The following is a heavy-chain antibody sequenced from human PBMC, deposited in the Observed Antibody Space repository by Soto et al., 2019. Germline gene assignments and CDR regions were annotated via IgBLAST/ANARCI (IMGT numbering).Heavy chain of an antibody. V-gene: IGHV3-30*18. CDR1: GFTFSSYG. D-gene: IGHD2-2*02. Sequence: QVQLVESGGGVVQPGRSLRLSCAASGFTFSSYGMHWVRQAPGKGLEWVAVISYDGSNKYYADSVKGRFTISRDNSKNTLYLQMNSLRAEDTAVYYCAKERIPDYYDYGMDVWGQGTTVTVSS. CDR2: ISYDGSNK. CDR3: AKERIPDYYDYGMDV. J-gene: IGHJ6*02.